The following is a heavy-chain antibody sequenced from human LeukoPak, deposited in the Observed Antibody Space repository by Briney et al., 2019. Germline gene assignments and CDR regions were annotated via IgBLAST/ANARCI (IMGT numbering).Heavy chain of an antibody. Sequence: ASVKVSCKASGYTFTGYYMHWVRQAPGQGLEWMGWINPNSGGTNYAQKFQGRVTMTRDTSISTAYMELSRLRSDDTAVYYCARSDYYDSSGYVYWGQGTLVTVSS. CDR2: INPNSGGT. J-gene: IGHJ4*02. V-gene: IGHV1-2*02. CDR3: ARSDYYDSSGYVY. CDR1: GYTFTGYY. D-gene: IGHD3-22*01.